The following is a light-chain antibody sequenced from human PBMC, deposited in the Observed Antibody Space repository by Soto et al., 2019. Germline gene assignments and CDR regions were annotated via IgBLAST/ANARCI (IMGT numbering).Light chain of an antibody. Sequence: DIVMTQSPLSLPVTPGEPASISCRSSQSLLHSNGYNYLDWYLQKPGQSPQLLIYLGSNRASGVPDRFSGSGSGTDFTLNISRVEAEDVGVYYCMQAQQTPWTFGQGTKVEIK. CDR3: MQAQQTPWT. V-gene: IGKV2-28*01. CDR1: QSLLHSNGYNY. CDR2: LGS. J-gene: IGKJ1*01.